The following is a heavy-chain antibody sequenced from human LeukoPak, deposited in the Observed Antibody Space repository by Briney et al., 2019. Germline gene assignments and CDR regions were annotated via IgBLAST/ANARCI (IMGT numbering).Heavy chain of an antibody. CDR2: ISAYNGNT. D-gene: IGHD3-22*01. CDR1: GYTFTSYG. V-gene: IGHV1-18*01. J-gene: IGHJ4*02. Sequence: ASVKVSCKASGYTFTSYGISWVLQAPGQGLEWMGWISAYNGNTNYAQKLQGRVTMTTDTSTSTAYMELRSLRSDDTAVYYCARAPSDILTGYFYYDSSGYYSYFDYWGQGTLVTVSS. CDR3: ARAPSDILTGYFYYDSSGYYSYFDY.